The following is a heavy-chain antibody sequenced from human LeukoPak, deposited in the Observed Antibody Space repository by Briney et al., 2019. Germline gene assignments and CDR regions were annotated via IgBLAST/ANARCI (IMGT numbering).Heavy chain of an antibody. Sequence: GGSLRLSCVASEFSFSAFRMTWVRQAPGKGLEWVANIKQDGSEKHYMDSAKGWFTISRDNAKNSLYLQMNSLRVEDTATYFCASGGGFRSSTFDCSSTSCPLDYWGQGALVTVSS. CDR1: EFSFSAFR. D-gene: IGHD2-2*01. J-gene: IGHJ4*02. V-gene: IGHV3-7*01. CDR3: ASGGGFRSSTFDCSSTSCPLDY. CDR2: IKQDGSEK.